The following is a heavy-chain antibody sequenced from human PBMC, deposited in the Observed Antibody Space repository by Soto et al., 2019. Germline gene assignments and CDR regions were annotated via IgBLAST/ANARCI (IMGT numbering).Heavy chain of an antibody. CDR2: IIPIFGTA. D-gene: IGHD1-26*01. CDR1: GGTFSSYA. J-gene: IGHJ4*02. V-gene: IGHV1-69*12. Sequence: QVQLVQSGAEVKKPGSSVKVSCKASGGTFSSYAISWVRQAPGQGLEWMGGIIPIFGTANYAQKFQGRVXIXAXXSTSTAYMELSSLRSEDTAVYYCARGGAGATNFDYWGQGTLVTVSS. CDR3: ARGGAGATNFDY.